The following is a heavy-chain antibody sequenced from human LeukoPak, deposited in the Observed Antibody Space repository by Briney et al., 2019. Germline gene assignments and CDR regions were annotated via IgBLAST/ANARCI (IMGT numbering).Heavy chain of an antibody. CDR2: IYPGDSDT. J-gene: IGHJ4*02. CDR3: ARSSDSSGFYDYFDY. CDR1: GYSFTSYW. Sequence: GESLKISCDGSGYSFTSYWIGWVRQMPGKGLEWVAIIYPGDSDTIYSPSFQGQVTISADNSISTAYLQWSSLKASDTAMYYCARSSDSSGFYDYFDYWGQGTLVTVSS. V-gene: IGHV5-51*01. D-gene: IGHD3-22*01.